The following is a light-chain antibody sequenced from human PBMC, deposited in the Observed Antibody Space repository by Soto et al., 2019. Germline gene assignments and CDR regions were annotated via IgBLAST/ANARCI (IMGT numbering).Light chain of an antibody. CDR2: EGS. V-gene: IGLV2-23*01. CDR3: CSYAGSSTLSYV. J-gene: IGLJ1*01. Sequence: QSSLTQPASVSGSPGQSITISCTGTSSDVGSYNLVSWYQQHPGKAPKLMIYEGSKRPSGVSNRFSGSKSGNTASLTISGLQAEDEADYYCCSYAGSSTLSYVFGNGTKVTV. CDR1: SSDVGSYNL.